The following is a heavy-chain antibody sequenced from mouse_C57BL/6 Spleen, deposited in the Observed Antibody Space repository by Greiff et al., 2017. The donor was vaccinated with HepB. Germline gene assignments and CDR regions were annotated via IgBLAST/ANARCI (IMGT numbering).Heavy chain of an antibody. D-gene: IGHD2-1*01. V-gene: IGHV5-17*01. CDR1: GFTFSDYG. J-gene: IGHJ2*01. CDR3: ARKYYGKGNYFDY. CDR2: ISSGSSTI. Sequence: EVKVEESGGGLVKPGGSLKLSCAASGFTFSDYGMHWVRQAPEKGLEWVAYISSGSSTIYYADTVKGRFTISRDNAKNTLFLQMTSLRSEDTAMYYCARKYYGKGNYFDYWGQGTTLTVSS.